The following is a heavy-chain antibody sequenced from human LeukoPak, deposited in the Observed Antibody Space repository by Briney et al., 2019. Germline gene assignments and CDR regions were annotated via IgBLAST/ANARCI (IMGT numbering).Heavy chain of an antibody. CDR3: ARGYGGNAPNAFDI. CDR2: GYTSGKT. CDR1: GGSLDSYY. D-gene: IGHD4-23*01. J-gene: IGHJ3*02. V-gene: IGHV4-4*07. Sequence: PSGALPLTCRVSGGSLDSYYRTWLRQPAGKGLDGVGRGYTSGKTYYNPSLKSRVTMSLDTSKNQISLRLGSVTAADTAVYYCARGYGGNAPNAFDIWGQGTMVTVSS.